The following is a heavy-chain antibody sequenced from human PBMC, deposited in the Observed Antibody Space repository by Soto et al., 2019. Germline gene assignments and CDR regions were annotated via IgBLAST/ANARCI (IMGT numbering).Heavy chain of an antibody. CDR2: ISYDGSNK. J-gene: IGHJ4*02. V-gene: IGHV3-30-3*01. Sequence: QVQLVESGGGVVQPGRSLRLSCAASGFTFSSYAMHWVRQAPGKGLEWVAVISYDGSNKYYADSVKGRFTISRDNSKNTLYLQMNSLRAKDTAVYYCARVYKSSGWSDYCGQGTMVSVSS. D-gene: IGHD6-19*01. CDR1: GFTFSSYA. CDR3: ARVYKSSGWSDY.